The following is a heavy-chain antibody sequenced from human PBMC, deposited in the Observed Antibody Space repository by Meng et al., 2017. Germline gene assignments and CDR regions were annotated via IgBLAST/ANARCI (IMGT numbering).Heavy chain of an antibody. J-gene: IGHJ4*02. CDR3: AREVVAALDY. CDR1: GGSFSGYY. CDR2: INHSGST. D-gene: IGHD2-15*01. Sequence: QVQRQQWGAGLLKPAETLSLACAVYGGSFSGYYWSWIRQPPGKGLEWIGEINHSGSTNYNPSLKSRVTISVDTSKNQFSLKLSSVTAADTAVYYCAREVVAALDYWGQGTLVTVSS. V-gene: IGHV4-34*01.